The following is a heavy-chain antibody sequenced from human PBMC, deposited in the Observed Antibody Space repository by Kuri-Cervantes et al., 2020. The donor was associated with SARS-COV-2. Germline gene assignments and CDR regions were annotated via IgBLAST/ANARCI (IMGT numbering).Heavy chain of an antibody. CDR3: AELGMGPVDY. D-gene: IGHD7-27*01. Sequence: LSLTCAASGFTFSSNAMHWVRQAPGKGLEWVAVIPYDGSNKYYADTVKGRFTISRDNAKNSLYLQMNSLRAEDTAVYYCAELGMGPVDYWGQGTLVTVSS. CDR2: IPYDGSNK. J-gene: IGHJ4*02. CDR1: GFTFSSNA. V-gene: IGHV3-30*04.